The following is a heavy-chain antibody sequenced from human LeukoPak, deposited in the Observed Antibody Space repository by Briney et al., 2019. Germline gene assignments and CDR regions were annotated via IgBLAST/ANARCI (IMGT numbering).Heavy chain of an antibody. Sequence: GASVKVSCKASGYTFTSYAMNWVRQAPGQGLEWMGWINTNTGNPTYAQGFTGRFVFSLDTSVSTAYLQISSLKAEDTAVYYCARDLSNTHIPYYYYYGMDVWGQGTTVTVSS. CDR2: INTNTGNP. V-gene: IGHV7-4-1*02. CDR1: GYTFTSYA. J-gene: IGHJ6*02. D-gene: IGHD4-11*01. CDR3: ARDLSNTHIPYYYYYGMDV.